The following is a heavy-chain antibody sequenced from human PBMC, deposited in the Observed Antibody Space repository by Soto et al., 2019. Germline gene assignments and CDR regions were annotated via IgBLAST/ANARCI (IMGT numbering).Heavy chain of an antibody. CDR1: GDSISSYY. V-gene: IGHV4-59*01. CDR3: ARDFGYCSSTSCYAGWFDP. D-gene: IGHD2-2*03. CDR2: IYYSGST. Sequence: SETLSLTCTVSGDSISSYYWSWIRQPPGKGLEWIGYIYYSGSTNYNPSLKSRVTISVDTSKNQFSLKLSYVTAADTSVYHCARDFGYCSSTSCYAGWFDPWGQGTLVTVSS. J-gene: IGHJ5*02.